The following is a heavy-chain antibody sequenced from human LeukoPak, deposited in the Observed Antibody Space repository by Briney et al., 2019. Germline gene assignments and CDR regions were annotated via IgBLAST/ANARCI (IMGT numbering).Heavy chain of an antibody. CDR3: AKVENNKPITIFGVVIGSTGFDY. D-gene: IGHD3-3*01. J-gene: IGHJ4*02. V-gene: IGHV4-4*07. CDR1: GGSISSYY. Sequence: SETLSLTCTVSGGSISSYYWSWIRQPAGKGLEWIGRIYTSGSTNYNPSLKSRVTMSVDTSKNQFSLKLSSVTAADTAVYYCAKVENNKPITIFGVVIGSTGFDYWGQGTLVTVSS. CDR2: IYTSGST.